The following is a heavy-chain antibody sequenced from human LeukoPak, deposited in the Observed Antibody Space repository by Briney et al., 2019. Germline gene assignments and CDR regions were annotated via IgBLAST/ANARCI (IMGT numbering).Heavy chain of an antibody. CDR1: GGSISSGGYY. D-gene: IGHD2-2*01. J-gene: IGHJ6*02. CDR2: IYYSGST. V-gene: IGHV4-31*03. Sequence: SGTLSLTCTVSGGSISSGGYYWSWIRQHPGKGLEWIGYIYYSGSTYSNPSLKGRVTISIDTSKNQFSLKLSSVTAADTAVYYCARDVPKKAPYGVDVWGPGTTVIVSS. CDR3: ARDVPKKAPYGVDV.